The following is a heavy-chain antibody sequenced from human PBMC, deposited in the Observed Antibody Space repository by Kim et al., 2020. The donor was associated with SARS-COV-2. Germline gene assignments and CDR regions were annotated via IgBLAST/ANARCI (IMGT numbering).Heavy chain of an antibody. CDR3: VSKRADSSGFIDS. CDR1: SASFSENY. J-gene: IGHJ4*02. D-gene: IGHD3-22*01. Sequence: SETLFLTCSVASASFSENYWSWIRQPPGRGLEWIGYIHHTGTTNYNPSLKSRVAISVDSSKNQFSLNLNSMTTADTAVYYCVSKRADSSGFIDSWGQGTL. V-gene: IGHV4-59*03. CDR2: IHHTGTT.